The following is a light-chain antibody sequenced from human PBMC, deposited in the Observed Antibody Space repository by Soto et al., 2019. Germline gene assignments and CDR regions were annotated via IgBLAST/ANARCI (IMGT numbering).Light chain of an antibody. CDR2: RNN. J-gene: IGLJ3*02. V-gene: IGLV1-44*01. CDR1: SSNIGSNT. CDR3: AAWDDSLNGHGV. Sequence: QSVLTQPPSASGTPGQGVTISCSGSSSNIGSNTVNWYQQFPGTAPKLLIYRNNQRPSGVPDRFSGSKSGTSASLAISGLQSEDEADYYCAAWDDSLNGHGVFGGGTKLTVL.